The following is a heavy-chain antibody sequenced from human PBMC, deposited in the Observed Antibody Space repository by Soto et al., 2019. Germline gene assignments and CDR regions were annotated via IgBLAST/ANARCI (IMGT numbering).Heavy chain of an antibody. V-gene: IGHV1-18*01. CDR2: ISGYNGNT. CDR3: SKADSYYAGRFSYYNMDV. D-gene: IGHD2-2*01. J-gene: IGHJ6*03. Sequence: QVQLVQSGTEVKKHGASVKVSCKASGYTFRRYGIIWVRQAPGQGPEWMGWISGYNGNTHYPQKFQGKDTRTTDTATSTAYMELRSLRSDDTAVYYCSKADSYYAGRFSYYNMDVLGNETLVIVSS. CDR1: GYTFRRYG.